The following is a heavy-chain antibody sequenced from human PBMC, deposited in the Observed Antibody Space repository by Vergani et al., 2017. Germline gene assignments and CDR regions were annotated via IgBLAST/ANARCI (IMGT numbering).Heavy chain of an antibody. Sequence: EVQLLESGGGLVQPGGSLRLSCAASGFTFSSYSMNWVRQAPGKGLEWVSSISSSSSYIYYADSVKGRFTISRDNAKNSLYLQMNSLRAEDTAVYYCTTGEYSSSSTVWYWGQGTLVTVSS. CDR2: ISSSSSYI. D-gene: IGHD6-6*01. CDR3: TTGEYSSSSTVWY. CDR1: GFTFSSYS. J-gene: IGHJ4*02. V-gene: IGHV3-21*01.